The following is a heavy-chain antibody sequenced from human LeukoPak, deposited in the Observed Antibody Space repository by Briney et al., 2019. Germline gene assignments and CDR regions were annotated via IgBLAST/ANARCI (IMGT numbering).Heavy chain of an antibody. Sequence: EASVKVSCKASGYTFTSYGISWVRQAPGQGLEWMGWISAYNGNTNYAQKLQGRVTMTTDTSTSTAYMELRSLRSDDTAVYYCARDGDDRDLAIAARFDYWGQGTLVTVSS. CDR2: ISAYNGNT. CDR3: ARDGDDRDLAIAARFDY. J-gene: IGHJ4*02. V-gene: IGHV1-18*01. D-gene: IGHD6-13*01. CDR1: GYTFTSYG.